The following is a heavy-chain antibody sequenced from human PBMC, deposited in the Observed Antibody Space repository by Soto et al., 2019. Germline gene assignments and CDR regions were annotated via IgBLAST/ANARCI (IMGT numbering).Heavy chain of an antibody. CDR3: AKDGPRDSAMGYNWFDP. CDR2: ISWNSGSI. V-gene: IGHV3-9*01. J-gene: IGHJ5*02. CDR1: GFTFDDYA. D-gene: IGHD2-15*01. Sequence: GGSLRLSCAASGFTFDDYAMHWVRQAPGKGLEWVSGISWNSGSIGYADSVKGRFTISRDNAKNSLYLQMNSLRAEDTALYYCAKDGPRDSAMGYNWFDPWGQGTLVTVSS.